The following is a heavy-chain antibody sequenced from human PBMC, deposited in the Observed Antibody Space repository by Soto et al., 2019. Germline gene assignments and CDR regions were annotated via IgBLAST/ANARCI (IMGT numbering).Heavy chain of an antibody. J-gene: IGHJ4*02. D-gene: IGHD5-18*01. V-gene: IGHV3-74*01. CDR3: ARGGYSYGPIDY. CDR1: GFTFSSYW. CDR2: INSDGSST. Sequence: RRLSCAASGFTFSSYWMHWVRQAPGKGLVWVSRINSDGSSTSYADSVKGRFTISRDNAKNTLYLQMNSLRAEDTAVYYCARGGYSYGPIDYWGQGTMVTVSS.